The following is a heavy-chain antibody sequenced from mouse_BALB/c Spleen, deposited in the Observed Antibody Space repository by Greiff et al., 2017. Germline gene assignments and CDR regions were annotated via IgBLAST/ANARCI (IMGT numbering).Heavy chain of an antibody. CDR3: ARDDDGSSYGWYFDV. CDR2: IRNKANGYTT. D-gene: IGHD1-1*01. V-gene: IGHV7-3*02. CDR1: GFTFTDYY. J-gene: IGHJ1*01. Sequence: EVKLVESGGGLVQPGGSLRLSCATSGFTFTDYYMSWVRQPPGKALEWLGFIRNKANGYTTEYSASVKGRFTISRDNSQSILYLQMNTLRAEDSATYYCARDDDGSSYGWYFDVWGAGTTVTVSS.